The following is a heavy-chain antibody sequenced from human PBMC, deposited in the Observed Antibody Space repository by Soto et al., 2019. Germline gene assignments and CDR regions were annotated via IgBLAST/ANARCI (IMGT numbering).Heavy chain of an antibody. CDR1: GDSFTSYW. Sequence: GEALKISGEGSGDSFTSYWSGWVRQMPGKGLEWMGIIYPGDSDTRYSPSFQGQVTISADKSISTAYLQWSSLKASDTAMYYCARNMDEDYGMDVWGQGTTVTVSS. D-gene: IGHD3-10*01. CDR3: ARNMDEDYGMDV. CDR2: IYPGDSDT. J-gene: IGHJ6*02. V-gene: IGHV5-51*01.